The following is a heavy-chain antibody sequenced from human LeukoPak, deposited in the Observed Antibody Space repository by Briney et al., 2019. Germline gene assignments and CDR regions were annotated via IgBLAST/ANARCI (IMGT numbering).Heavy chain of an antibody. CDR2: IYYSGST. CDR3: ARAYCSGGSCYLRGRYNWFDP. J-gene: IGHJ5*02. V-gene: IGHV4-39*01. CDR1: GGSISSSSYY. D-gene: IGHD2-15*01. Sequence: SETLSLTCTVSGGSISSSSYYWGWIRRPPGKGLEWIGSIYYSGSTYYNPSLKSRVTISVDTSKNQFSLKLSSVTAADTAVYYCARAYCSGGSCYLRGRYNWFDPWGQGTLVTVSS.